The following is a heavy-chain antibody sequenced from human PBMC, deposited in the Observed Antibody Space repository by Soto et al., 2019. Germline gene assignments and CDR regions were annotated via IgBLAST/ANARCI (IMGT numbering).Heavy chain of an antibody. CDR3: ARGELLWFGELLR. V-gene: IGHV1-8*01. CDR2: MNPNSGDT. Sequence: QVQLVQSGAEVKKPGASVKVSCKASGYTFTSYEINWVRQATGQGLEWMGWMNPNSGDTGYAQKFQGRVTMTRNTSRSTAYMELSSLRSEDTAVYCCARGELLWFGELLRWGQGTRVTVSS. J-gene: IGHJ4*02. D-gene: IGHD3-10*01. CDR1: GYTFTSYE.